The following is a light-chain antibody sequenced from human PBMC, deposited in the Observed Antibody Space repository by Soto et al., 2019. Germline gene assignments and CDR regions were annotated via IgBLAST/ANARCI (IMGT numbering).Light chain of an antibody. Sequence: QSVLTQPPSASGTPGHRVIISCSGSSSHIGGNTINWYQQLPGMAPQLLIYSNNQRPSGVPDRFSGSKSGTTASLAISGLQSEDEADYYCAAWSDSLNCVLFGGGTKVTVL. J-gene: IGLJ2*01. CDR3: AAWSDSLNCVL. CDR1: SSHIGGNT. V-gene: IGLV1-44*01. CDR2: SNN.